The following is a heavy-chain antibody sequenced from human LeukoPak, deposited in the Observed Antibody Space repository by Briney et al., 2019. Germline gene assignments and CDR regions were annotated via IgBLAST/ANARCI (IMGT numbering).Heavy chain of an antibody. J-gene: IGHJ2*01. CDR1: GVTLSNYA. D-gene: IGHD1-26*01. CDR3: AKDRTVGAYYWYFDL. V-gene: IGHV3-23*01. CDR2: ISSSGSGGNT. Sequence: GGPLRLSCVASGVTLSNYAMSWARQAPGKGLEWVSGISSSGSGGNTYYADSVKGRFTISRDSSRNTLFLHMNTLRAEDTAIYYCAKDRTVGAYYWYFDLWGRGTLVTVSS.